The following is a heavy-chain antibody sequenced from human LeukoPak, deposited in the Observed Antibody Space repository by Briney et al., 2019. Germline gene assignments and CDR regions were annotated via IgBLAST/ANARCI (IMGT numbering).Heavy chain of an antibody. CDR1: GYTFTGYY. D-gene: IGHD3-10*01. CDR2: INPNSGGT. J-gene: IGHJ5*02. CDR3: ARNPRKLLWFGETKPRTWFDP. V-gene: IGHV1-2*02. Sequence: RASVKVSCKASGYTFTGYYMHWVRQAPGQGLEWMGWINPNSGGTNYAQKFQGRVTMTRDTSISTAYMELSRLRSDDTAVYYCARNPRKLLWFGETKPRTWFDPWGQGTLVTVSS.